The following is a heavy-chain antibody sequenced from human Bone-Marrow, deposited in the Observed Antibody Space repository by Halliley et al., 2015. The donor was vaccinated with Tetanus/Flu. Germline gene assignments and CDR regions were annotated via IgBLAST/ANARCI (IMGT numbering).Heavy chain of an antibody. CDR2: INHSGTP. J-gene: IGHJ6*02. V-gene: IGHV4-34*01. CDR3: ASLWGQEYYYYGMDV. D-gene: IGHD2-21*01. Sequence: WFGEINHSGTPKYNPPLKGRVTISVVPSKNQFSLGLSSVPAADTAVYYCASLWGQEYYYYGMDVWGQGTTVTVSS.